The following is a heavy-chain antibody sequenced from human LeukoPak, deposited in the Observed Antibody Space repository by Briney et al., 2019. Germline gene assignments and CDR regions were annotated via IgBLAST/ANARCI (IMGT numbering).Heavy chain of an antibody. Sequence: SETLSLTCTVSGGSISGYSWTWIRQPPGRGLEWIGKIYYSGSTNYNPSLKSRVTISVDTSKNQFSLKLSSVTVADMAVYYCARLDPRYSYGPMIVYWGQGTLVTVSS. CDR2: IYYSGST. CDR1: GGSISGYS. D-gene: IGHD5-18*01. J-gene: IGHJ4*02. CDR3: ARLDPRYSYGPMIVY. V-gene: IGHV4-59*08.